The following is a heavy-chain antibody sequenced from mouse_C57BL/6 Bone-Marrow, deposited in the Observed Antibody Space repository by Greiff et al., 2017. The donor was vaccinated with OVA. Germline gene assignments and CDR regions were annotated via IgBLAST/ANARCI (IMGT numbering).Heavy chain of an antibody. CDR1: GYTFTSYG. V-gene: IGHV1-81*01. J-gene: IGHJ3*01. D-gene: IGHD2-1*01. Sequence: QVTLKESGAELARPGASVKLSCKASGYTFTSYGISWVKQRTGQGLEWIGEIYPRSGNTYYNEKFKGKATLTADKSSSTAYMELRSLTSEDSAVYFCARGDGNYVYWGQGTLVTVSA. CDR3: ARGDGNYVY. CDR2: IYPRSGNT.